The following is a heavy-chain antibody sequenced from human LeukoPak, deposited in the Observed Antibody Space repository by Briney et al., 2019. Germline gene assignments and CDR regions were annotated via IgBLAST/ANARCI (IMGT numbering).Heavy chain of an antibody. CDR2: IYAGDSET. V-gene: IGHV5-51*01. CDR3: AASIVRTPHEYYFNY. CDR1: GYSFTNYW. D-gene: IGHD2-8*01. J-gene: IGHJ4*02. Sequence: GESLKISCKTSGYSFTNYWIGWVRQMPGRGLEWMGIIYAGDSETTYSPSFQGQVTISADKSVSTAYLQWNSLKASDTAMFYCAASIVRTPHEYYFNYWGQGTLVAVSS.